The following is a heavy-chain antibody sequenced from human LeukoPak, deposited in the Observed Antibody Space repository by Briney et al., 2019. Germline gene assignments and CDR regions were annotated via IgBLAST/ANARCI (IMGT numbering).Heavy chain of an antibody. D-gene: IGHD3-10*01. Sequence: PGRSLRLSCAASGFTFSSYAMHWVRQAPGKGLEWVAVISYDGSNKYYADSVKGRFTISRDNSKNTLYLQMNSLRAEDTAVHYCARDTARFGELPDWFDPWGQGTLVTVSS. V-gene: IGHV3-30-3*01. CDR2: ISYDGSNK. CDR1: GFTFSSYA. CDR3: ARDTARFGELPDWFDP. J-gene: IGHJ5*02.